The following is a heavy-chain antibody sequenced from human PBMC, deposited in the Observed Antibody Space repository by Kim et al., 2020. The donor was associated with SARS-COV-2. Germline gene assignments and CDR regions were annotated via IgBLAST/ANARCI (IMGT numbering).Heavy chain of an antibody. V-gene: IGHV5-51*01. CDR2: DT. J-gene: IGHJ4*02. Sequence: DTRYSPSFQGQVTISADKSISTAYLQWSSLKASDTAMYYCAGGIQDLVDYWGQGTLVTVSS. CDR3: AGGIQDLVDY.